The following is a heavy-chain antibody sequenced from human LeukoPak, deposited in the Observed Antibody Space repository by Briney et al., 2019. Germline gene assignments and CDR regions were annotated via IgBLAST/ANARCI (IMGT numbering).Heavy chain of an antibody. CDR2: IYYSGST. V-gene: IGHV4-59*08. D-gene: IGHD6-25*01. J-gene: IGHJ4*02. Sequence: SETLSLTCTVSGGSISSYYWSWIRQPPGKGLEWIGYIYYSGSTNYNPSLKSRVTISVDTSKNQFSLKLSSVTAADTAVYYCARHGAEDGYPLDYWDQRTLVTVSS. CDR1: GGSISSYY. CDR3: ARHGAEDGYPLDY.